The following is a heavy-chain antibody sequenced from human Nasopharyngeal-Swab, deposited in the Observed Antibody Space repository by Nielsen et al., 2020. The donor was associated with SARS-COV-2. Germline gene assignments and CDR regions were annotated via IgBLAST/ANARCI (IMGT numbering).Heavy chain of an antibody. CDR2: IYYSGST. CDR3: ASLSSGWYRRPFEY. J-gene: IGHJ4*02. Sequence: GSLRLSCTVSGGSISSSSYYWGWIRQPPGKGLEWIGSIYYSGSTYYNPSLKSRVTISVDTSKNQFSLKLSSVTAADTAVYYCASLSSGWYRRPFEYWGQGTLVTVSS. D-gene: IGHD6-19*01. V-gene: IGHV4-39*01. CDR1: GGSISSSSYY.